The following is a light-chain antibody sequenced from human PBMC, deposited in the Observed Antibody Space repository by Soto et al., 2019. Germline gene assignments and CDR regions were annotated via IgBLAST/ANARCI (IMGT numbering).Light chain of an antibody. CDR3: SSYAGGNNWV. CDR2: DVN. V-gene: IGLV2-8*01. J-gene: IGLJ3*02. Sequence: QSALTQPPSASGSPRQSLTISCTGTSSDVGAHNYVSWYQQNPGKAPKLMLYDVNKRPSGVPDRFSGSKSGNTASLTVSGLQAEDEADYYCSSYAGGNNWVFGGGTKVTVL. CDR1: SSDVGAHNY.